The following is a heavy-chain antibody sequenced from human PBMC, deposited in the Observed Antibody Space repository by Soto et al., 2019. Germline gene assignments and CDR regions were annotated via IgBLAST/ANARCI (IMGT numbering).Heavy chain of an antibody. CDR2: IIPTFGTA. Sequence: SVKVSCTASGGTFSSYAISWVRQAPGQGLEWMGGIIPTFGTANYAQKFQGRVTITADESTSTAYMELSSLRSEDTAVYYCARDQGDPAPDYYYGMDVWGQGTTVTVSS. D-gene: IGHD2-21*02. CDR1: GGTFSSYA. CDR3: ARDQGDPAPDYYYGMDV. J-gene: IGHJ6*02. V-gene: IGHV1-69*13.